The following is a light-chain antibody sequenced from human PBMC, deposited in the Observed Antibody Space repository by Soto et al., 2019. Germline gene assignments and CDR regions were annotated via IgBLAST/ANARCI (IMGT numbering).Light chain of an antibody. J-gene: IGKJ1*01. CDR1: QSVSSN. V-gene: IGKV3-15*01. CDR3: QQYYSPRRT. CDR2: LAS. Sequence: EIVMTQSPATLSVSPGERAALSCRASQSVSSNLAWYQQKSGQPPKLLIYLASTRESGVPDRFSGSGSGTDFTLTISSLQAEDVAVYYYQQYYSPRRTFGQGTKVEIK.